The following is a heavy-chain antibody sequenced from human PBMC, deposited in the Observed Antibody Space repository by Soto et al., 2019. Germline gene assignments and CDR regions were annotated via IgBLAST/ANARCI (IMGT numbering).Heavy chain of an antibody. D-gene: IGHD6-6*01. V-gene: IGHV1-18*01. Sequence: VQLVQSGAEVKKPGASVKVSCKASGYTFTNYGISWVRQAPGRGLEWMGWISAYNGNTNYAQKLQGRVTMTTDTSTSTPFMELRSLRSDDTAVYYCANGYSSSSEVLFDPCGQGNLVTVSS. CDR1: GYTFTNYG. CDR2: ISAYNGNT. CDR3: ANGYSSSSEVLFDP. J-gene: IGHJ5*02.